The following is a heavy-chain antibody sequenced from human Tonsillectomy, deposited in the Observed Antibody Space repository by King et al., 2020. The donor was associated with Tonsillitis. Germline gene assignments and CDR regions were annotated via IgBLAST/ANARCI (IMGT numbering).Heavy chain of an antibody. V-gene: IGHV1-18*01. CDR1: GYTFTSYG. D-gene: IGHD3-10*01. Sequence: QLVQSGAEVKKPGASVKVSCKASGYTFTSYGISWVRQAPGQGLEWMGWISAYNGNTNYTQTLQGRVTMTTDTSTSTAYMELRSLRSDDTAVYYCARELRKGVTMVRGVMGYWGQGTLVTVSS. J-gene: IGHJ4*02. CDR2: ISAYNGNT. CDR3: ARELRKGVTMVRGVMGY.